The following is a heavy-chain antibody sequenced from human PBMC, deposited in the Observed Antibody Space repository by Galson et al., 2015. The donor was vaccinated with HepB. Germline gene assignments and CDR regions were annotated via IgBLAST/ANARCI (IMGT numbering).Heavy chain of an antibody. CDR3: AIIPLGGYDYSRLVE. CDR2: SFLYNGNT. Sequence: QSGAEVKKPGASVRVSCKASGYNFRSYGISWVRQAPGLGLEWMGWSFLYNGNTNYAQKFQDRFTMTTDTSTTTAFMELRSLRPADTALYYCAIIPLGGYDYSRLVEWGQGTLVTVSS. J-gene: IGHJ4*02. D-gene: IGHD5-12*01. CDR1: GYNFRSYG. V-gene: IGHV1-18*01.